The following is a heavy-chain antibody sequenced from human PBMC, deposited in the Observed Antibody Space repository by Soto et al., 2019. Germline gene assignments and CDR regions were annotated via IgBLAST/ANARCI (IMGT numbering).Heavy chain of an antibody. CDR3: VRHATDRHGNAEDWYFDL. CDR2: MYNSEDT. CDR1: AASISSYY. Sequence: QVQLQESGPGLVRPSETLSLTCTVSAASISSYYWTWIRQPPGKGLEWIGHMYNSEDTKYNPSLKRRVAMSVDTSNNQFSLKLRSVTAADTAIYYCVRHATDRHGNAEDWYFDLWGRGTLVTVSS. V-gene: IGHV4-59*08. J-gene: IGHJ2*01. D-gene: IGHD2-15*01.